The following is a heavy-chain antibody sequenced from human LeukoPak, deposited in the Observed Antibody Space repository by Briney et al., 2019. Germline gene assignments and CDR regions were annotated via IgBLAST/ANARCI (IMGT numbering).Heavy chain of an antibody. J-gene: IGHJ4*02. CDR1: GGTFSSYA. D-gene: IGHD3-16*02. Sequence: SVKVSCKASGGTFSSYAISWVRQAPGQGLEWMGGIIPIFGTANFAQKFQGRVTITTDESTSTAYMELSSLRSEDTAVYYCASGSYVWGSYRYTGPFDYWGQGTLVTVSS. CDR3: ASGSYVWGSYRYTGPFDY. CDR2: IIPIFGTA. V-gene: IGHV1-69*05.